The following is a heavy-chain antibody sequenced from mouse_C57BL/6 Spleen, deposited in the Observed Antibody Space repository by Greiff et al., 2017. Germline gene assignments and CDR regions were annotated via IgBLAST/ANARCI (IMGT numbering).Heavy chain of an antibody. J-gene: IGHJ3*01. Sequence: QVQLQQPGAELVRPGSSVKLSCKASGYTFTSYWMHWVKQRPIQGLEWIGNIDPSDSETHYNQKFKDKATLTVDKSSSTAYMQLSSLTSEDSAVYYCARQAYYSNPAWFAYWGQGTLVTVSA. CDR1: GYTFTSYW. CDR2: IDPSDSET. CDR3: ARQAYYSNPAWFAY. D-gene: IGHD2-5*01. V-gene: IGHV1-52*01.